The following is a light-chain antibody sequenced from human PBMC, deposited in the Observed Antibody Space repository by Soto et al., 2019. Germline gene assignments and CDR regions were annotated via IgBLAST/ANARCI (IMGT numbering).Light chain of an antibody. J-gene: IGLJ1*01. Sequence: QSVLTQPASVSGSPGQSITISCTGTSSDVGGFDFVSWYQQHPGKVPKLLIYEVANRPSGVSNRFSGSKSGNTASLTISALQAGDEADYYCGSYTTSSTSHVFGTGTRSPS. CDR3: GSYTTSSTSHV. CDR2: EVA. V-gene: IGLV2-14*03. CDR1: SSDVGGFDF.